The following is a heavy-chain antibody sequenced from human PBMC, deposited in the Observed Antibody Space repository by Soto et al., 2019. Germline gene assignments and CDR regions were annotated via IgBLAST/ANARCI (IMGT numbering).Heavy chain of an antibody. J-gene: IGHJ4*02. CDR2: IIPTVGTA. V-gene: IGHV1-69*01. Sequence: QVQLVQYGAEVKKPGSSVRVSCKASGGTFSSNAISWVRQAPGQGLEWMGAIIPTVGTANYAQNFQGRVTITADESTRPAYMELSSLRFEDTVVYYCARDVPSSPGVYWGQGNLVTVSS. CDR1: GGTFSSNA. CDR3: ARDVPSSPGVY.